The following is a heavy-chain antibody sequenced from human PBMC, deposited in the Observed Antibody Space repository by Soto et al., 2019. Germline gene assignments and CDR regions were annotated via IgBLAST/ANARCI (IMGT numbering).Heavy chain of an antibody. V-gene: IGHV5-51*01. CDR1: GYKFTSSL. CDR3: ARKDKSGYFNWFDP. D-gene: IGHD3-22*01. J-gene: IGHJ5*02. Sequence: GESLKISFRTSGYKFTSSLISWVRQMPGKGLEWMGIIFPSDSDTRYSPSFQGQVTISADRSTSTVFLQWASLKASDTAVYFCARKDKSGYFNWFDPSGQGTLVTLSS. CDR2: IFPSDSDT.